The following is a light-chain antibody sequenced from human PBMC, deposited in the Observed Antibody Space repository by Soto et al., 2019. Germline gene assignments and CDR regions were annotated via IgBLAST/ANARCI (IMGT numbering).Light chain of an antibody. CDR2: SAS. V-gene: IGKV1-9*01. CDR3: PLLTLYLNR. J-gene: IGKJ4*01. Sequence: TMCPSVLAAAIRDTWTMTCLASQALSNYLAWYQQKPGKAPDLLIYSASTLQSGVPSRFSGSGSETEFSLTIRVLQAEDFTTYCCPLLTLYLNRFGGGTK. CDR1: QALSNY.